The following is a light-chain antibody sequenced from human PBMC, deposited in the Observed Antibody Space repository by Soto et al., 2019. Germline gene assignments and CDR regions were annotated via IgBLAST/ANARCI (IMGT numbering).Light chain of an antibody. CDR1: QSVNSY. Sequence: EIVLTQSPAAIALTSGERATFSSRASQSVNSYLAWYQQKPGQSPRLLIYDASNRATGIPARFSGSGSGTDFTLTISSLEPEDFAIYYCQHLSSWPITFGQGTRLEIK. J-gene: IGKJ5*01. CDR2: DAS. V-gene: IGKV3-11*01. CDR3: QHLSSWPIT.